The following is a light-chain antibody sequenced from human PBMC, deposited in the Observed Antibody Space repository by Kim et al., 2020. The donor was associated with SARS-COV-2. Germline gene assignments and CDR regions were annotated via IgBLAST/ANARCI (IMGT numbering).Light chain of an antibody. CDR3: AAWDDGMNGYV. Sequence: GQGVTISCSGSRSNIGTNTVNWYQQLPGTAPKLLIYNNNQRPSGVPDRFSASKSGTAASLAISGLQSEHEADYYCAAWDDGMNGYVFGTGTKVTVL. CDR1: RSNIGTNT. J-gene: IGLJ1*01. V-gene: IGLV1-44*01. CDR2: NNN.